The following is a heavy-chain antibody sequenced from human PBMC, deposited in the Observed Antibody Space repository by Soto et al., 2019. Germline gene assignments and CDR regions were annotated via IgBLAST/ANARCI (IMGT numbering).Heavy chain of an antibody. J-gene: IGHJ6*02. CDR3: AREDYYYDSSPKYGMDV. Sequence: EVQLVESGGGLVQPGGSLRLSCAASGFTFSSYSMNWVRQASGKGLEWFSYISSSSRTIYYAHCVKGRFTISRENAKNSLYLRMNSLRAEDTAVYYGAREDYYYDSSPKYGMDVWGQGTTVTVSS. V-gene: IGHV3-48*01. CDR1: GFTFSSYS. D-gene: IGHD3-22*01. CDR2: ISSSSRTI.